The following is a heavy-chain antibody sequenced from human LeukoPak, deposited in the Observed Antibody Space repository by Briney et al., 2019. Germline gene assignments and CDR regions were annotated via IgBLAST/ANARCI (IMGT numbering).Heavy chain of an antibody. Sequence: SSETLSLTCTVSGGSMNNYFWTWIRQSPGEGLEWIGYIYYSGSANYNPSLKSRVTISVDTSKNQFSLKLSSVTAADTAVYYCASSTPGYSGSYYSDWGQGTLVTVSS. CDR3: ASSTPGYSGSYYSD. V-gene: IGHV4-59*01. D-gene: IGHD1-26*01. CDR1: GGSMNNYF. CDR2: IYYSGSA. J-gene: IGHJ4*02.